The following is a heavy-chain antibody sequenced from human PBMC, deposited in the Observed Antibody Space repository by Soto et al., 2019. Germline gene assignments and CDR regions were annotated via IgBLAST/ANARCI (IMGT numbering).Heavy chain of an antibody. CDR2: IIPVFGTA. V-gene: IGHV1-69*01. D-gene: IGHD3-16*01. CDR1: GGTFSSYA. J-gene: IGHJ1*01. Sequence: QVQLVQSGAEVQKPGSSVKVSCKASGGTFSSYAISWVRQAPGQGLECMGGIIPVFGTANYAQKFQGRVTINADESTSTVYMGLSSRRSEDTAVYYCARGGNDFPHWGQGTLVTVSS. CDR3: ARGGNDFPH.